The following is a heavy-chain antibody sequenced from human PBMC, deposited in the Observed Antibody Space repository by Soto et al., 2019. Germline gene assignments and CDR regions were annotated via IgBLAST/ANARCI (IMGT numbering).Heavy chain of an antibody. CDR1: GGTFSSYA. D-gene: IGHD3-22*01. J-gene: IGHJ6*02. Sequence: SVKVSCKASGGTFSSYAISWVRQAPGQGLEWMGGIIPIFGTANYAQKFQGRVTITADESTSTAYMELSSLRSEDTAVYYCARDILRDYYDSSGYLGYGMDVWGQGTTVTVSS. CDR3: ARDILRDYYDSSGYLGYGMDV. CDR2: IIPIFGTA. V-gene: IGHV1-69*13.